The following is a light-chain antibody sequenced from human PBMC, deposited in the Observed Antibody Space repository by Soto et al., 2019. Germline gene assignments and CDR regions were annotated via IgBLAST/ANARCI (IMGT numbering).Light chain of an antibody. CDR2: DTS. V-gene: IGKV3-15*01. Sequence: EIVMTHSPPDLFVFAGERATVSCTASQSISSQLAWYPTRPGQAPRLLSYDTSTRAAGIPARFTGSVSGTDFTLTISSLQSEDLAVYDGQQYNTWRSISFGQGTRLEIK. CDR3: QQYNTWRSIS. CDR1: QSISSQ. J-gene: IGKJ5*01.